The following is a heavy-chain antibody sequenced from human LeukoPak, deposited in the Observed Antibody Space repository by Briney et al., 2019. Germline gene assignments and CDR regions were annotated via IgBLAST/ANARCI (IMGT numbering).Heavy chain of an antibody. V-gene: IGHV1-18*01. CDR1: GGTFSSYA. J-gene: IGHJ3*02. CDR3: ARGRITIFGVVTPFDI. CDR2: ISAYNGNT. D-gene: IGHD3-3*01. Sequence: ASVKVSCKASGGTFSSYAISWVRQAPGQGLEWMGWISAYNGNTNYAQKLQGRVTMTTDTSTSTAYMELRSLRSDDTAVYYCARGRITIFGVVTPFDIWGQGTMVTVSS.